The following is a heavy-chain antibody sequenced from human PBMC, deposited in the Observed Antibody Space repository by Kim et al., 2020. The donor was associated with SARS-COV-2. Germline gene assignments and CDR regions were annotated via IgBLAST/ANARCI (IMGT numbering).Heavy chain of an antibody. Sequence: NTYYSQKFQGRVTITRDTSASTAYMELSSLRSEDTAVYYCARDSLGINDYWGQGTLLTVSS. J-gene: IGHJ4*02. V-gene: IGHV1-3*01. CDR2: NT. D-gene: IGHD7-27*01. CDR3: ARDSLGINDY.